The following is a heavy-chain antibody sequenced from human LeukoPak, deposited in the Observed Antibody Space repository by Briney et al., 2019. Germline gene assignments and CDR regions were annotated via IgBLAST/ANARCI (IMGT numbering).Heavy chain of an antibody. J-gene: IGHJ4*02. D-gene: IGHD1-1*01. CDR1: AYTFTVYI. CDR3: AGKSPGAPFDN. V-gene: IGHV1-2*02. CDR2: INPNTGAT. Sequence: ASVKVSCNSSAYTFTVYIIHWVRHPPGQGLEYMGWINPNTGATGYAQKFQGRVTMSRYTSIRTTYLELGGSTDEDTDVYYCAGKSPGAPFDNWGQGTMVTVSS.